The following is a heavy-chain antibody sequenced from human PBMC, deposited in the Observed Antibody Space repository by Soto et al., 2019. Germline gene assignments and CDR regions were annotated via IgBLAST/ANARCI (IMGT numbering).Heavy chain of an antibody. Sequence: EVQLVESGGDLVQPGGSLRLSCAASGFTFSTYWMTWVRQAPGRGLEWVANIRKDASVIHSADSVEGRFTISRDNAKKSLYLQMSSLRAEDTAVYLCARDLSPADGNLFYDDFDIGGQGTVVTVSS. V-gene: IGHV3-7*01. CDR1: GFTFSTYW. CDR3: ARDLSPADGNLFYDDFDI. D-gene: IGHD2-2*01. J-gene: IGHJ3*02. CDR2: IRKDASVI.